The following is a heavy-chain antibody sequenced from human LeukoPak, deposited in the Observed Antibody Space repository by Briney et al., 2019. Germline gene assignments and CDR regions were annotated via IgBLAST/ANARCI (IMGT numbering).Heavy chain of an antibody. J-gene: IGHJ6*03. CDR2: TYYRSKWYN. CDR3: ASGRGYNDFWSGYRDLEPYYYMDV. V-gene: IGHV6-1*01. D-gene: IGHD3-3*01. CDR1: GDSVSSNNAA. Sequence: SQTLSLTCAISGDSVSSNNAAWNWIRQSPSRGLEWLGRTYYRSKWYNDYALSVKSRITINPDTSKNQFSLQLNSVTPEDTAVYYCASGRGYNDFWSGYRDLEPYYYMDVWGKGTTVTVSS.